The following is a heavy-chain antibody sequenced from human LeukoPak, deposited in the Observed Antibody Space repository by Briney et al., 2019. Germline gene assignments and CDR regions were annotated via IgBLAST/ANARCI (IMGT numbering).Heavy chain of an antibody. V-gene: IGHV1-18*01. Sequence: ASVKVSCKASGYTFTCYGITWVRQAPGQGLEWMGGISTYNGNTNDAQKFLDRVILTRDISSTTAYLELRSLRPDDTAVYFCVRGAPYCDKSACSSPGHHWGQGTLVTVSS. CDR1: GYTFTCYG. CDR2: ISTYNGNT. D-gene: IGHD2-21*01. J-gene: IGHJ4*02. CDR3: VRGAPYCDKSACSSPGHH.